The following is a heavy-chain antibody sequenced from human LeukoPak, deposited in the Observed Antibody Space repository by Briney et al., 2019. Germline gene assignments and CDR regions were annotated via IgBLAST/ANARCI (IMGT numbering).Heavy chain of an antibody. CDR2: ISYDGTNK. J-gene: IGHJ4*02. V-gene: IGHV3-30*03. CDR3: ARDRYSYGFDY. D-gene: IGHD5-18*01. CDR1: GFTFSTYG. Sequence: GRSLRLSCTASGFTFSTYGMHWVRQAPGKGLEWVALISYDGTNKYYADSVKGRFTISRDNAKNSLYLQMNSLRAEDTAVYYCARDRYSYGFDYWGQGTLVTVSS.